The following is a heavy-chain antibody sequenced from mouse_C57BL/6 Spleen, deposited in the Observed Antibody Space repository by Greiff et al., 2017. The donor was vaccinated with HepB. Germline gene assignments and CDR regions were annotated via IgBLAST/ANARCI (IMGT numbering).Heavy chain of an antibody. V-gene: IGHV1-80*01. CDR3: AVDIYDYAFAY. CDR1: GYAFSSYW. CDR2: IYPGDGDT. Sequence: VQLQQSGAELVKPGASVKISCKASGYAFSSYWMNWVKQRPGKGLEWIGQIYPGDGDTNYNGKFKGKATRTADKSSSTAYMQLSSLTSEDSAVYFGAVDIYDYAFAYWGQGTLVTVSA. J-gene: IGHJ3*01. D-gene: IGHD2-4*01.